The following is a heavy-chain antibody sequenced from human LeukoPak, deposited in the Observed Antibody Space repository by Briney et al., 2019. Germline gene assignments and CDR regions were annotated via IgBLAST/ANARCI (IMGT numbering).Heavy chain of an antibody. CDR1: GGSLSSGDYY. Sequence: SETLSLTCTVSGGSLSSGDYYWSWIRQPPRKGLEWIGYIYYSGSTYYNTSLKSRVTISVDTSKNQFSLKLSSVTAADTAVYYCARLYYDFWSGSIPGWFDPWGQGTLVTVSS. J-gene: IGHJ5*02. CDR2: IYYSGST. D-gene: IGHD3-3*01. V-gene: IGHV4-30-4*08. CDR3: ARLYYDFWSGSIPGWFDP.